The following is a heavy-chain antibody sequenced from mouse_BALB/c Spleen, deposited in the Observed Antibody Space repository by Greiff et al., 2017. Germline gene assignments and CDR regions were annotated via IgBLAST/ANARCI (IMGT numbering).Heavy chain of an antibody. CDR1: GYTFTDYW. V-gene: IGHV1-69*01. J-gene: IGHJ4*01. D-gene: IGHD1-1*01. CDR2: IDTSDSYT. CDR3: ARYYYSTLDY. Sequence: QVQLQQPGAELVMPGASVKMSCKASGYTFTDYWMHWVKQRPGQGLEWIGAIDTSDSYTSYNQKFKGKATLTVDESSSTAYMQLSSLASEDSAVCDSARYYYSTLDYWGQGTSVTVSA.